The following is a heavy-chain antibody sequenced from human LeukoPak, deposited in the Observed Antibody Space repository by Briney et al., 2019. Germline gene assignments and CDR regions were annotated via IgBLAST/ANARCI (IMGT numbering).Heavy chain of an antibody. CDR2: ISSSSSYI. J-gene: IGHJ4*02. Sequence: GGSLRLSCAASGFTFSSYSMNWVRQAPGKGLEWVSSISSSSSYIYYADSVKGRFTISRDNAKNSPYLQMNSPRAEDTAVYYCARVLAVAGGYWGQGTLVTVSS. D-gene: IGHD6-19*01. V-gene: IGHV3-21*01. CDR3: ARVLAVAGGY. CDR1: GFTFSSYS.